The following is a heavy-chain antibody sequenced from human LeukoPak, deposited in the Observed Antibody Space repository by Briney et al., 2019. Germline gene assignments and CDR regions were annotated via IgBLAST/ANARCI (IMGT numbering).Heavy chain of an antibody. D-gene: IGHD3-3*01. CDR3: ARDRGLWSGYSSYSEYFQH. J-gene: IGHJ1*01. CDR1: GFTFSDYY. V-gene: IGHV3-11*04. Sequence: PGGSLRLSCAASGFTFSDYYMSWIHQAPGKGLEWVSYISSSGSTIYYADSVKGRFTISRDNAKNSLYLQMNSLRAEDTAVYYCARDRGLWSGYSSYSEYFQHWGQGTLVTVSS. CDR2: ISSSGSTI.